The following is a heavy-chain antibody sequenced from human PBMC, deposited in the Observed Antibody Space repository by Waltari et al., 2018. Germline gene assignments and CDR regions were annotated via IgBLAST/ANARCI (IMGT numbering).Heavy chain of an antibody. Sequence: QVQLVQSGAEAKKPGASVKVSCKASGYTFTSYAMHWVRQAPGQRLEWMGWINAGNGNTKYSQKFQGRVTITRDTSASTAYMELSSLRSEDTAVYYCARGESVVKGVMVAFDIWGQGTMVTVSS. CDR1: GYTFTSYA. V-gene: IGHV1-3*01. J-gene: IGHJ3*02. D-gene: IGHD3-10*01. CDR2: INAGNGNT. CDR3: ARGESVVKGVMVAFDI.